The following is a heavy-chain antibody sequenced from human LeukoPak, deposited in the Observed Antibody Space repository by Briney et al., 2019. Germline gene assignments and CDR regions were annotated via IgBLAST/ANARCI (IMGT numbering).Heavy chain of an antibody. CDR3: ARSSNLKDFYGSLNY. J-gene: IGHJ4*02. Sequence: GGSLRLSCAASGFTFSSYSMNWVRQAPGRGLEWVTLISYDGSTKYYLDSVKGRFTISRDNSKNTLYLQMNSLRVEDTAVYYCARSSNLKDFYGSLNYWGQGTLITVSS. V-gene: IGHV3-30*03. CDR1: GFTFSSYS. CDR2: ISYDGSTK. D-gene: IGHD3-10*01.